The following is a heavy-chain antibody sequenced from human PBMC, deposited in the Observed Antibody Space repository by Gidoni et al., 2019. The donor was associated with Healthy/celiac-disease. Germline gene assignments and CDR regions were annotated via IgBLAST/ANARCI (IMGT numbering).Heavy chain of an antibody. CDR1: GFSLSNARMG. J-gene: IGHJ4*02. Sequence: QVTLKESGPVLVKPTETLTLTCTVSGFSLSNARMGVSWIRQPPGKALEWLAHIFSNDEKSYSTSLKSRLTISKDTSKSQVVLTMTNMDPVDTATYYCARIRNYYGSGSYYNVDYWGQGTLVTVSS. CDR2: IFSNDEK. D-gene: IGHD3-10*01. CDR3: ARIRNYYGSGSYYNVDY. V-gene: IGHV2-26*01.